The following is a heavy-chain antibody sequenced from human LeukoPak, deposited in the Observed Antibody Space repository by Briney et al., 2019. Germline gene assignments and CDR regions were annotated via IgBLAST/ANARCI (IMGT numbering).Heavy chain of an antibody. D-gene: IGHD3-10*01. CDR1: GGTFSSYA. Sequence: GASVKVSCKASGGTFSSYAISWVRQAPGQGLEWMGGIIPIFGTANYAQKFQGRVTITADKSTSTAYMELSSLRSEDTAVYYCARTWGSGRSRGDYYYYMDVWGKGTTVTVSS. CDR2: IIPIFGTA. J-gene: IGHJ6*03. CDR3: ARTWGSGRSRGDYYYYMDV. V-gene: IGHV1-69*06.